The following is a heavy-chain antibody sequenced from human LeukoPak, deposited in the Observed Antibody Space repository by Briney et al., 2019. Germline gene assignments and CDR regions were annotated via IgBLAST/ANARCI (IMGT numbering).Heavy chain of an antibody. Sequence: SETLSLTCTVSGGSIGTYYWSWIRQPPGKGLEWIGYIYYNGYTDYNPSLKSRVTISLHTSKNQFSLNLSSVTAADTAVYYCARDRHWTNDWVFDYWGQGTLVSVSS. CDR3: ARDRHWTNDWVFDY. V-gene: IGHV4-59*01. CDR1: GGSIGTYY. CDR2: IYYNGYT. J-gene: IGHJ4*02. D-gene: IGHD1/OR15-1a*01.